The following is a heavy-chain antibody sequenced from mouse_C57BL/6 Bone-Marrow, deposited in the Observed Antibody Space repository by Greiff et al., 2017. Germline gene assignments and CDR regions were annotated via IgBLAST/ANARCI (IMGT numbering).Heavy chain of an antibody. Sequence: VQLQQPGAELVKPGASVKLSCKASGYTFTSYWMHWVKQRPGQGLEWIGMIHPNSGSTNYNEKFKSKATLTVDKSSSTAYMQLSSLTSDDSAVYYCAREGGYYPWFAYWGQGTLVTVSA. CDR3: AREGGYYPWFAY. V-gene: IGHV1-64*01. D-gene: IGHD2-1*01. CDR2: IHPNSGST. J-gene: IGHJ3*01. CDR1: GYTFTSYW.